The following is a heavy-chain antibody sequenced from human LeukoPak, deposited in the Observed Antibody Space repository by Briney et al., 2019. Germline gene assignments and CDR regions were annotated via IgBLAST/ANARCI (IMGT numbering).Heavy chain of an antibody. CDR2: INHSGST. V-gene: IGHV4-34*01. Sequence: PSETLSLTCAVYGGSFSGYYWSWIRQPPGKGLEWIGEINHSGSTNYNPSLKSRVTISVDTSKNQFSLKLSSVTAADTAVYYCAREAIFGVVIARRNWFDPWGQGTLVTVSS. CDR1: GGSFSGYY. D-gene: IGHD3-3*01. CDR3: AREAIFGVVIARRNWFDP. J-gene: IGHJ5*02.